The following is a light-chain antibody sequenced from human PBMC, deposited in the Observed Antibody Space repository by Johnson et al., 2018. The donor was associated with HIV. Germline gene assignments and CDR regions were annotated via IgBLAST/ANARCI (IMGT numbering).Light chain of an antibody. CDR2: ENN. CDR1: SSNIGNNY. V-gene: IGLV1-51*02. CDR3: GTWDSSLSAGYV. Sequence: QSVLTQPPSVSAAPGQKVTISCSGSSSNIGNNYVSWYQQLPGTAPKLLIYENNKRTSGIPDRFSGSKSGTSATLGITGLQTGDEADYYCGTWDSSLSAGYVFGTGTKVTVL. J-gene: IGLJ1*01.